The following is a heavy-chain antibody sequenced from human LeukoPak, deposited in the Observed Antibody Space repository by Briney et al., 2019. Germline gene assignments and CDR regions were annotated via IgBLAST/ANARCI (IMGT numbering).Heavy chain of an antibody. CDR1: GYTFTSYA. J-gene: IGHJ5*02. V-gene: IGHV7-4-1*02. Sequence: ASVKVSCKASGYTFTSYAMNWVRQAPGQGLEWMGWINTNTGNPTYAQGFTGRFVFSLDTSVSTAYLQISSLKAEDTAVYYCARELRYCSGGSCYRDGNWFDPWGQGTLVTVPS. CDR3: ARELRYCSGGSCYRDGNWFDP. CDR2: INTNTGNP. D-gene: IGHD2-15*01.